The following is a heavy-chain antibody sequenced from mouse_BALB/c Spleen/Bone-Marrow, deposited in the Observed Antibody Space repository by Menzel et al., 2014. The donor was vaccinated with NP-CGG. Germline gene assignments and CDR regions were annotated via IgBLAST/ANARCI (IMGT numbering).Heavy chain of an antibody. CDR1: GFNIKDTY. CDR2: IDPANGNT. J-gene: IGHJ2*01. D-gene: IGHD1-1*01. V-gene: IGHV14-3*02. Sequence: EVQLVESGAELVKPGASVKLSCTASGFNIKDTYMHWVKQRPEQGLEWIGRIDPANGNTKYDPKFQGEATITADTSSNTAYLQLSSLTSEDTAVYYCARYYYGSSYFDYWGQGTTLTVSS. CDR3: ARYYYGSSYFDY.